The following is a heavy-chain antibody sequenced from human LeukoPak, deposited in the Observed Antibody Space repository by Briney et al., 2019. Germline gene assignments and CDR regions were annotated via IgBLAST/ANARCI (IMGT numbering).Heavy chain of an antibody. CDR1: GASISNYY. Sequence: TSETLSLTCTVSGASISNYYWSWIRQPPGKGLECIGYVSYSGRTNHNPSLKSRVTISADTSKNQFSLKLTSVTAADTAVYYCARHERGAENLDYWGQRTLVTVSS. CDR2: VSYSGRT. V-gene: IGHV4-59*08. D-gene: IGHD1-1*01. CDR3: ARHERGAENLDY. J-gene: IGHJ4*02.